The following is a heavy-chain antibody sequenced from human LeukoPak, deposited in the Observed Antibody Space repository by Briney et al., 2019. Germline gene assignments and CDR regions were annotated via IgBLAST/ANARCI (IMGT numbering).Heavy chain of an antibody. D-gene: IGHD3-22*01. Sequence: PGGSLRLSCAASGFTFSSYWMHWVRQAPGKGLVWVSRINSDGSSTSYADSVKGRFTISRDNAKNTLYLQMNSLRAEDTAVYYCARGAYYYDSSGYSAPGYWGQGTLVTVSS. CDR2: INSDGSST. J-gene: IGHJ4*02. CDR3: ARGAYYYDSSGYSAPGY. V-gene: IGHV3-74*01. CDR1: GFTFSSYW.